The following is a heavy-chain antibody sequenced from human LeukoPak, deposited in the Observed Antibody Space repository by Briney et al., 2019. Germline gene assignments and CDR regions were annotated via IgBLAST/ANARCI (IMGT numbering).Heavy chain of an antibody. J-gene: IGHJ4*02. CDR2: FHYCRTT. Sequence: KPSETLSLTCTVWGGFMKNYYGRWLRQPTGRGVEGIVQFHYCRTTLYYPSLKSRLTISADTSTPPFSLQLSSVTAADTAVFFCVRHSTTASFAFDVWGRGTLVTVSS. D-gene: IGHD1-14*01. V-gene: IGHV4-59*08. CDR3: VRHSTTASFAFDV. CDR1: GGFMKNYY.